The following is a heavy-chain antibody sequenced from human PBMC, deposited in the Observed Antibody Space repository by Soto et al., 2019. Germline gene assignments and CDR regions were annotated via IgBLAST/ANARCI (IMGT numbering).Heavy chain of an antibody. CDR2: ISGTGGTT. J-gene: IGHJ3*02. CDR1: GFIFTSYA. Sequence: PGGSLRLSCAASGFIFTSYALSWVRQAPGKGLEWVSSISGTGGTTYYADSVKGRFTISRDSLKSILYLQMNTVRAEDTALYYCAKDRHTAMPYDAFDIWGQGTMVTVSS. CDR3: AKDRHTAMPYDAFDI. V-gene: IGHV3-23*01. D-gene: IGHD5-18*01.